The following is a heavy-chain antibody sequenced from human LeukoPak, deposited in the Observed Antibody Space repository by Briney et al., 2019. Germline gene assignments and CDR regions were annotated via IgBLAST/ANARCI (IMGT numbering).Heavy chain of an antibody. D-gene: IGHD6-19*01. CDR3: AKGGSFRSGWTTRFDP. CDR2: INSDGSST. J-gene: IGHJ5*02. Sequence: PGGSLRLSCAASGFTFSSYWMHWVRQAPGKGLVWVSRINSDGSSTSYADSVKGRFTISRDNSKNTLYLQMNSLRAEDTAVYYCAKGGSFRSGWTTRFDPWGQGTLVTVSS. V-gene: IGHV3-74*01. CDR1: GFTFSSYW.